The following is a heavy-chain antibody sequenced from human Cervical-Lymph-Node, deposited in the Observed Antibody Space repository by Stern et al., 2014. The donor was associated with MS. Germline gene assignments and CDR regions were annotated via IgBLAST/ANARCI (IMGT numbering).Heavy chain of an antibody. V-gene: IGHV5-51*01. Sequence: EVQLVESGAELIRPGGSLKISCTGSGFKFSIYWIAWVRQMPGKGLEWMGIIYPGGSETRYSPSFQGKVTMSADKSTSTAYLQWSSLNASDTAMYFCARQTTAWASDVWGQGTLVTVSS. J-gene: IGHJ4*02. CDR1: GFKFSIYW. D-gene: IGHD1-14*01. CDR3: ARQTTAWASDV. CDR2: IYPGGSET.